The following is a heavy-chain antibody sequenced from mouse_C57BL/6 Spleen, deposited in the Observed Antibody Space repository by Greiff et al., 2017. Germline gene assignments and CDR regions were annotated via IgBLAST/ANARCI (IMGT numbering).Heavy chain of an antibody. CDR1: GYTFTSYW. V-gene: IGHV1-52*01. J-gene: IGHJ4*01. D-gene: IGHD1-1*01. Sequence: QVQLKQPGAELVRPGSSVKLSCKASGYTFTSYWMHWVKQRPIQGLEWIGNIDPSDSETHYNQKFKDKATLTVDKSSSTAYMQLSSLTSEDSAVYYCAREGDYYGSSYGWYAMDYWGQGTSVTVSS. CDR3: AREGDYYGSSYGWYAMDY. CDR2: IDPSDSET.